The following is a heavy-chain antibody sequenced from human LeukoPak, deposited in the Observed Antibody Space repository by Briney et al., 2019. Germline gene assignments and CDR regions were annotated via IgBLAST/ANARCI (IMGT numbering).Heavy chain of an antibody. D-gene: IGHD1-26*01. Sequence: GASVKVSCKASGYTFTDYYMHWVRQAPGQGLEWMGWINPNSGGADYAQKFQGRVTMTRDTSITTAYMELSRLRSDDTAVYYCARDRGSHLWYYYYMDVWGKGTTVTVSS. CDR2: INPNSGGA. CDR3: ARDRGSHLWYYYYMDV. J-gene: IGHJ6*03. V-gene: IGHV1-2*02. CDR1: GYTFTDYY.